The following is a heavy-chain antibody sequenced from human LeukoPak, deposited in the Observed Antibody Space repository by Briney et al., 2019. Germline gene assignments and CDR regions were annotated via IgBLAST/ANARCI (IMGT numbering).Heavy chain of an antibody. J-gene: IGHJ6*02. D-gene: IGHD3-3*01. CDR2: IKDDGSEK. Sequence: GGALRLSCAGSGFTFSSHWMNWVRQAPGKGVEWVARIKDDGSEKHFLDSVNGRFAISRDNAKNSLYLQMSSLRAEDTAVYYCARRGITISGVLVYHYSGLDVWGQGTTVTVSS. V-gene: IGHV3-7*02. CDR1: GFTFSSHW. CDR3: ARRGITISGVLVYHYSGLDV.